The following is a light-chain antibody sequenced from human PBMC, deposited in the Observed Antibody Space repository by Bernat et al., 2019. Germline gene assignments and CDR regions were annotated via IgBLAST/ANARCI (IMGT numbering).Light chain of an antibody. CDR3: QQTYNFPRT. Sequence: DIQMTQSPSSLSASVGDRVTLTCRTSQIISKYLNLYQQKPGKAPKLLITAASTLQSGVPSRFSGGGSGTEFTLTISSLQPEDFATYYCQQTYNFPRTFGQGTNLEMK. V-gene: IGKV1-39*01. CDR2: AAS. CDR1: QIISKY. J-gene: IGKJ1*01.